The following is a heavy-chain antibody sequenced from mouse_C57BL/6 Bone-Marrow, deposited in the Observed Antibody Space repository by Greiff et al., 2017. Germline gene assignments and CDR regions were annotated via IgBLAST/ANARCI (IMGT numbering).Heavy chain of an antibody. CDR3: ARSSPYGNYGYFDV. CDR1: GYTFTSYG. Sequence: VQLQQSGAELARPGASVKLSCKASGYTFTSYGISWVKQRTGQGLEWIGEIYPRSGNTYYNEKFKGKATLTADKSSSTAYMELRSLTSEDSAVYFCARSSPYGNYGYFDVWGTGTTVTVSS. J-gene: IGHJ1*03. D-gene: IGHD2-1*01. CDR2: IYPRSGNT. V-gene: IGHV1-81*01.